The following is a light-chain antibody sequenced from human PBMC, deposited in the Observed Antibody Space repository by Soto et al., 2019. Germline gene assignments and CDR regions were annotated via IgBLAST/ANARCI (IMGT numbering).Light chain of an antibody. V-gene: IGKV3-20*01. J-gene: IGKJ2*01. CDR3: QQYGTSPPYT. CDR1: QSLSRSY. CDR2: GAS. Sequence: EIVLTQSPGTLSLSPGERATLSCRASQSLSRSYFAWYQQRPGQAPRLLIFGASNRATGIPDRFSGSGSGTDFTLTISRLEPEDFVVYYCQQYGTSPPYTFGQGTKLEIK.